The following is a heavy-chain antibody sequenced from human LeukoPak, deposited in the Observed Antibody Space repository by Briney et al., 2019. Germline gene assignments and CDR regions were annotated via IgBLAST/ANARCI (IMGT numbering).Heavy chain of an antibody. D-gene: IGHD6-19*01. Sequence: GGSLQISCQGSGYRFNTYWIAWVRQASGKGLEWVGIIYPDDSETKHSPSFQGQVSISADKSINTAYLQWSSVKASDSALYYGSRQSAGWYLPDYWGQGTLVTVSS. V-gene: IGHV5-51*01. CDR3: SRQSAGWYLPDY. CDR2: IYPDDSET. J-gene: IGHJ4*02. CDR1: GYRFNTYW.